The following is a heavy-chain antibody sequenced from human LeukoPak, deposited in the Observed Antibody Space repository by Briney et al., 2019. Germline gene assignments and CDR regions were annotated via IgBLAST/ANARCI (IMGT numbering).Heavy chain of an antibody. D-gene: IGHD4-11*01. CDR1: GYSISSGYY. CDR2: IYHSGRT. J-gene: IGHJ4*02. Sequence: SETLSLTCTVSGYSISSGYYWGWIRQPPGKGLEWIGSIYHSGRTYYNPSLKSRVTISVDTSKNQFSLKLSSVTAADTAVYYCARGTRTVITRYFDYWGQGTLVTVSS. V-gene: IGHV4-38-2*02. CDR3: ARGTRTVITRYFDY.